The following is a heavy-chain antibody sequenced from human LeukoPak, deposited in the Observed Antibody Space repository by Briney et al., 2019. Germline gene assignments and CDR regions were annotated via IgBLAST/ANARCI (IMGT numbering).Heavy chain of an antibody. CDR1: GGTFSSYA. D-gene: IGHD2-2*02. V-gene: IGHV1-69*04. Sequence: GASVKVSCKASGGTFSSYAISWVRQAPGQGLEWMGRIIPILGIANYAQKFQGRVTITADKSTSTAYMELSSLRSEDTAVYYCATVVSIRFSTPAAIEDWGQGTLVTVSS. CDR3: ATVVSIRFSTPAAIED. J-gene: IGHJ1*01. CDR2: IIPILGIA.